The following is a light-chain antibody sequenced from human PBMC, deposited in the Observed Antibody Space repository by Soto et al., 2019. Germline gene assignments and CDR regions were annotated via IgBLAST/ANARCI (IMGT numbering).Light chain of an antibody. CDR2: EVN. V-gene: IGLV2-18*02. J-gene: IGLJ1*01. Sequence: QCVLTQPPSVSGSPGQSVTISCTGTSSDVGSYNRVSWYQQTPGTAPKLMIYEVNNRPSGVPDRFSGSKSGNTASLTISGLQAEDEADYYCSSYRSSSTYVFGTGTKVTVL. CDR1: SSDVGSYNR. CDR3: SSYRSSSTYV.